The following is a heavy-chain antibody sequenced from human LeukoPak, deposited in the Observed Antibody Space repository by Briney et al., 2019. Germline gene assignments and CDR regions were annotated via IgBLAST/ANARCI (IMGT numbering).Heavy chain of an antibody. CDR3: AKDLGMAVGSPHY. CDR2: ISWNSRSI. D-gene: IGHD6-19*01. CDR1: GFTFDDYA. Sequence: GGSLRLSCAASGFTFDDYAMHWVRQAPGKGLEWVSGISWNSRSIGYADSVKGRFTISRDNAKNSLYQQMNSLRAEDTALYYCAKDLGMAVGSPHYWGQGTLVTVSS. V-gene: IGHV3-9*01. J-gene: IGHJ4*02.